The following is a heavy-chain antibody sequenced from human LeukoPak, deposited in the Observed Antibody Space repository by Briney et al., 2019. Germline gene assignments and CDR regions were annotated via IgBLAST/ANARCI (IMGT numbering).Heavy chain of an antibody. CDR3: ARYKYYNNDNEYFDY. J-gene: IGHJ4*02. Sequence: SQTLSLTCTVSGGSISSGGYYWSWIRQHPGKGLEWIGYIYYSGSTYYNPSLKSRVTISVDTSKNQFSLKLSSVTAADTAVYYCARYKYYNNDNEYFDYWGQGTLVTVSS. CDR2: IYYSGST. CDR1: GGSISSGGYY. D-gene: IGHD4-11*01. V-gene: IGHV4-31*03.